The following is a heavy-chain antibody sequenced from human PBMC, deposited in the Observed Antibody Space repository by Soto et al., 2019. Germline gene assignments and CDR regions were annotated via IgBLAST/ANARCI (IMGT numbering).Heavy chain of an antibody. V-gene: IGHV3-23*01. CDR1: GFTFDSYA. CDR3: AKDTVGGYSFWSGYYSDGLDV. CDR2: ISGSADGT. D-gene: IGHD3-3*01. Sequence: EVKLLESGGGLAQPGGSLRLSCVGSGFTFDSYAISWVRQAPGERLQWIAAISGSADGTDYAHSVRGRFTISRDNAKKTGHLQMDSLRVEDTAVYFCAKDTVGGYSFWSGYYSDGLDVWGQGTLATVS. J-gene: IGHJ3*01.